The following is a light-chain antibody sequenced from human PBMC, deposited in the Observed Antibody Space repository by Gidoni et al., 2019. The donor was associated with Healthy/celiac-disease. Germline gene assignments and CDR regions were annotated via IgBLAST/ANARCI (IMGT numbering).Light chain of an antibody. CDR1: QSVSSSY. Sequence: DIVLTQSPGTLSLSPGERATLSCRASQSVSSSYLAWYQQKPGPAPRLLIYGASSRATGIPDRFSGSGSGTDFTLTISILEPEDFAVYYCQQYGSSPRTFGQGTKVEIK. CDR2: GAS. V-gene: IGKV3-20*01. J-gene: IGKJ1*01. CDR3: QQYGSSPRT.